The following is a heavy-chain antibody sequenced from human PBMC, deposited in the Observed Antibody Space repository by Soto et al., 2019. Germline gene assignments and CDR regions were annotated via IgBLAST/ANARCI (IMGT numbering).Heavy chain of an antibody. CDR2: IIPIFGTA. D-gene: IGHD3-22*01. Sequence: ASVKVSYKASGGTFSSYAISWVRQAPGQGLEWMGGIIPIFGTANYAQKFQGRVTITADESTSTAYMELSSLRSEDTAVYYCARTGRDSMIVVVNSGGGLDYWGQGTLVTVSS. V-gene: IGHV1-69*13. CDR1: GGTFSSYA. CDR3: ARTGRDSMIVVVNSGGGLDY. J-gene: IGHJ4*02.